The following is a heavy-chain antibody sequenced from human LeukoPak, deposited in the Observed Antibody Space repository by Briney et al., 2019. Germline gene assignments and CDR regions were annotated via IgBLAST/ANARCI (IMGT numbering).Heavy chain of an antibody. D-gene: IGHD3-22*01. CDR1: GGSIISGSYS. Sequence: SETLSLTCAVSGGSIISGSYSWSWIRQPLGKGPEWIGFIYHSGSTYYNPSLESRVTISVDRSKNQFSLKLSSVTAADTAVYYCARGCIADTSGAYFDYWGQGILVTVSS. CDR3: ARGCIADTSGAYFDY. CDR2: IYHSGST. J-gene: IGHJ4*02. V-gene: IGHV4-30-2*01.